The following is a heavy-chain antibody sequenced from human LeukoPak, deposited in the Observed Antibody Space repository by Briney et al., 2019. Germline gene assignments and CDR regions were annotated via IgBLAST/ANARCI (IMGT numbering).Heavy chain of an antibody. Sequence: GGSLRLSCAASGFTFSSYAMSWVRQAPGKGLEWVSAISGSGGSTYYADSVKGRFTISRDNSKNTLYLQMNSLRVEDTAVYYCARGSGDVSGYYLWGQGTLVTVSS. D-gene: IGHD3-22*01. V-gene: IGHV3-23*01. CDR2: ISGSGGST. J-gene: IGHJ4*02. CDR1: GFTFSSYA. CDR3: ARGSGDVSGYYL.